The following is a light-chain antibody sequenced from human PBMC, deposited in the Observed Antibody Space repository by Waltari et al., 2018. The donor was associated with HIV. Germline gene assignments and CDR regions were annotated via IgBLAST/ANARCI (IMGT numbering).Light chain of an antibody. CDR2: DNN. V-gene: IGLV1-51*01. CDR1: TSNIETNY. Sequence: QPVLTQPPSVSAAPGRSVTITFSGSTSNIETNYVSWYQQIPGTAPKLLIYDNNKRPSGIPERFSGSKSATSATLGITGLQTGDEAEYFCGTWDSSLNTPVFGGGSRLTVL. J-gene: IGLJ2*01. CDR3: GTWDSSLNTPV.